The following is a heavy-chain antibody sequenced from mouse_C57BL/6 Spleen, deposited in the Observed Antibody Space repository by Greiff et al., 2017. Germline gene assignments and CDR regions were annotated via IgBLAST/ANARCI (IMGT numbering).Heavy chain of an antibody. CDR2: IYPRDGST. CDR1: GYTFTDHT. CDR3: ADYYGSSYDWYFYV. V-gene: IGHV1-78*01. J-gene: IGHJ1*03. D-gene: IGHD1-1*01. Sequence: VQLQQSDAELVKPGASVKISCKVSGYTFTDHTIHWMKQRPEQGLEWIGSIYPRDGSTKYNEKFKGKATLTADKSSSTAYMQLNSLTSDDSAVYYCADYYGSSYDWYFYVWGTGTTVTVSS.